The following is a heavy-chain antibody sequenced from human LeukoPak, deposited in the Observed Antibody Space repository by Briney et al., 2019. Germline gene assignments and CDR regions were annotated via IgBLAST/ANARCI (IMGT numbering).Heavy chain of an antibody. Sequence: GASVKVSCKASGYTFTGYYMHWVRQAPAQGREWMGWMNPNSGGTNYAQKFQGRVTMTRDTSISTAYMELGRLRSDDTAVYYCARGNAYYFDYWGQGTLVTVSS. CDR2: MNPNSGGT. J-gene: IGHJ4*02. CDR1: GYTFTGYY. CDR3: ARGNAYYFDY. V-gene: IGHV1-2*02.